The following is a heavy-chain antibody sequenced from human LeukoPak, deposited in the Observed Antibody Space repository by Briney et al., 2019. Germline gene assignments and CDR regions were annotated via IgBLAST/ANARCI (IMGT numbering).Heavy chain of an antibody. Sequence: SETLSLTCAVYGGSLSGYYWSWIRQPPGKGLEWIGEINHSGSTNYNPSLKSRVTISVDTSKNQFSLKLSSVTAADTAVYYCARDQTSKGDAFDIWGQGTMVTVSS. CDR2: INHSGST. V-gene: IGHV4-34*01. J-gene: IGHJ3*02. CDR3: ARDQTSKGDAFDI. CDR1: GGSLSGYY.